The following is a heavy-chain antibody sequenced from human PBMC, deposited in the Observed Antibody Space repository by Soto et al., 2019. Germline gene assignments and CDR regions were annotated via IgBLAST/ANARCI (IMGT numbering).Heavy chain of an antibody. CDR2: INPNSGGT. D-gene: IGHD4-17*01. CDR3: ARGAASYGDYSANWFDP. J-gene: IGHJ5*02. Sequence: ASVKVSCKASGYTFTGYYMHWVRQAPGQGLEWMGWINPNSGGTDYAQKFQGRVTMTRDTSISTAYMELSRLRSDDTAVYYCARGAASYGDYSANWFDPWGQGTLVTVSS. CDR1: GYTFTGYY. V-gene: IGHV1-2*02.